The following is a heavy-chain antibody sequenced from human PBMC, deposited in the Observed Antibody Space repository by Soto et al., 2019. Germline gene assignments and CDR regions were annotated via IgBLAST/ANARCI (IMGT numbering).Heavy chain of an antibody. CDR2: INHSGST. Sequence: ASETLSLTCAVYGGSFSGYYWSWIRQPPGKGLEWIGEINHSGSTNYNPSLKSRVTISVDTSKNQFSLKLSSVTAADTAVYYCARDTRYFDWLLDDYYYYYGMDVWGQGTTVTVSS. D-gene: IGHD3-9*01. CDR1: GGSFSGYY. V-gene: IGHV4-34*01. CDR3: ARDTRYFDWLLDDYYYYYGMDV. J-gene: IGHJ6*02.